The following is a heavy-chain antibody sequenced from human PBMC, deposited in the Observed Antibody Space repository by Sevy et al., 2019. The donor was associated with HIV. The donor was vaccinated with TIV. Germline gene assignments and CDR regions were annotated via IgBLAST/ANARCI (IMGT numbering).Heavy chain of an antibody. CDR1: GFTFSKYW. CDR3: ARETGSSTFDY. Sequence: GGSLRLSCAASGFTFSKYWMSWVRQAPGKGLEWVANINQDGSEKYYVDSVKGRFTISRDNGKNSLYLQMNSLRAEDTAGYNCARETGSSTFDYWGQGTRSPSPQ. D-gene: IGHD3-10*01. CDR2: INQDGSEK. J-gene: IGHJ4*02. V-gene: IGHV3-7*01.